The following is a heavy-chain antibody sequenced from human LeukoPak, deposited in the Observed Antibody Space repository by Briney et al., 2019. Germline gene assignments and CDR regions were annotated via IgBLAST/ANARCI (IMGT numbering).Heavy chain of an antibody. J-gene: IGHJ4*02. CDR3: TTDLTDCSGGTCYPPGFDY. V-gene: IGHV3-15*01. D-gene: IGHD2-15*01. CDR2: IKPKTDGGTA. CDR1: GFTFSNAW. Sequence: GGSLTPSCAASGFTFSNAWMSWVRQAPGKGLEWVGRIKPKTDGGTADYAAPVKGRFTISRDDSKNTLYLQMNSLKTEDTAVYYCTTDLTDCSGGTCYPPGFDYWGQGTLVTVSS.